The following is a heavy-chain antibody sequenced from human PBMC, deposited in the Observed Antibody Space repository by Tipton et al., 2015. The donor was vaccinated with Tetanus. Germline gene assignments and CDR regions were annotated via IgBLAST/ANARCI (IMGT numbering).Heavy chain of an antibody. D-gene: IGHD3-16*01. CDR1: GFTFSSYA. Sequence: AASGFTFSSYAMHWVRQAPGKGLEWVAVISYDGSNKYYADSVKGRFTISRDNSKNMLYLQMNSLRAEDTAVYYCAKDEGGVSFYWGQGTLVTVSS. CDR3: AKDEGGVSFY. J-gene: IGHJ4*02. V-gene: IGHV3-30-3*01. CDR2: ISYDGSNK.